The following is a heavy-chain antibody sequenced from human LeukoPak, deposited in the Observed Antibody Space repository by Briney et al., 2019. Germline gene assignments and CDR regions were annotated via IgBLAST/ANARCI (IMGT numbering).Heavy chain of an antibody. CDR1: GDSISSSSYY. V-gene: IGHV4-39*01. Sequence: SETLSLTCTVSGDSISSSSYYWGWIRQPPGKGLEWIGSIYYSGSTYYNPYPKSRVTISVDTSKNQFSLKLRSVTAADTAVYYCARKYSSNWYFFDYWGQGTLVTVSS. D-gene: IGHD6-13*01. CDR2: IYYSGST. J-gene: IGHJ4*02. CDR3: ARKYSSNWYFFDY.